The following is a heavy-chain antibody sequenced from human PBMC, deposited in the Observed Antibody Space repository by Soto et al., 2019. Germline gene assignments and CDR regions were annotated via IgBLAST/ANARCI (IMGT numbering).Heavy chain of an antibody. D-gene: IGHD2-21*01. CDR2: ISAYNGNT. J-gene: IGHJ4*02. CDR1: GYTFTSYG. V-gene: IGHV1-18*01. Sequence: GPPVKVSCKASGYTFTSYGISWVRQAPGQGLEWMGWISAYNGNTNYAQKLQGRVTMTTDTSTSTAYMELRSLRSDDTAVYYCAREGSEAYCGGDCSNFDYWGQGTLVTVSS. CDR3: AREGSEAYCGGDCSNFDY.